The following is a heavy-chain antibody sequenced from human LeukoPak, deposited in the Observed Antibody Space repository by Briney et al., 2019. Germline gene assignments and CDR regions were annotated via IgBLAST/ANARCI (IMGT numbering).Heavy chain of an antibody. CDR2: ISGDGTRT. CDR1: GFSFSSYA. V-gene: IGHV3-23*01. D-gene: IGHD3-16*01. Sequence: GGSLRLSCAASGFSFSSYAMTWARQAPVKGLEWVSAISGDGTRTYYADSVEGRFTISRDNSKSTLYLEMSSLRVEDTAIYYCAKWPEGAMDYFDYWGQGTLVTVSS. CDR3: AKWPEGAMDYFDY. J-gene: IGHJ4*02.